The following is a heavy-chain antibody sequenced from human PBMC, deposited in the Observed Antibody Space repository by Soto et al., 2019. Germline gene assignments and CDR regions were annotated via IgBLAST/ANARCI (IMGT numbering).Heavy chain of an antibody. J-gene: IGHJ4*02. CDR1: GFTFSSYA. V-gene: IGHV3-64D*06. CDR2: ISSNGGST. D-gene: IGHD3-16*02. CDR3: VKSPVGILGELSFDY. Sequence: HPGGSLRLSCSASGFTFSSYAMHWVRQAPGKGLEYVSAISSNGGSTYYADSVKGRFTISRDNSKNTLYLQMSSLRAEDTAVYYCVKSPVGILGELSFDYWGQGTLVTVSS.